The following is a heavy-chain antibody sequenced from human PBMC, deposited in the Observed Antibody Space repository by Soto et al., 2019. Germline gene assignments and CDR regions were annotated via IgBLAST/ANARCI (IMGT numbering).Heavy chain of an antibody. V-gene: IGHV1-8*01. J-gene: IGHJ5*02. Sequence: QVQLVQSGAEVKKSGASVKVSCKASGYTFTSYDINWVRQATGQGLEWMGWMNPNSGNTGYAQKFQGRVTMTRNTSISTAYMKLSSLRYEDTAVYYCARERSAAGTGWFDPWGQGTLVTVSS. CDR2: MNPNSGNT. CDR3: ARERSAAGTGWFDP. D-gene: IGHD6-13*01. CDR1: GYTFTSYD.